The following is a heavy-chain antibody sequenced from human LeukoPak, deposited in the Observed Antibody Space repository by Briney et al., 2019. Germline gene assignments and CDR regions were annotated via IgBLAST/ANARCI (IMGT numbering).Heavy chain of an antibody. Sequence: PGGSLRLPCAASGFTFCIYWMSWVRQARGKGREWVAYIKEDGSEKNYVDSVKGRFTISRDNAKNSLCLQMNSLRAEDTAVYYCAKELIAARPDSYYFDYWGQGTLVTVSS. J-gene: IGHJ4*02. CDR1: GFTFCIYW. V-gene: IGHV3-7*01. CDR2: IKEDGSEK. CDR3: AKELIAARPDSYYFDY. D-gene: IGHD6-6*01.